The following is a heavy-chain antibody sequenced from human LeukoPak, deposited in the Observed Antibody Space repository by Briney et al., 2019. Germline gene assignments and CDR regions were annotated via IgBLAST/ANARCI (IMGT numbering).Heavy chain of an antibody. CDR3: ARDDDNRIGFDP. D-gene: IGHD1-14*01. Sequence: GGSLRLSCAASGFTVSTNHMNWVRQAPGKGLEWVSVIYSGGNTYYADSVKGRFTIFRDNSENTVHLQMNSLRAEDTALYYCARDDDNRIGFDPWGQGTLVTVS. CDR2: IYSGGNT. CDR1: GFTVSTNH. J-gene: IGHJ5*02. V-gene: IGHV3-66*01.